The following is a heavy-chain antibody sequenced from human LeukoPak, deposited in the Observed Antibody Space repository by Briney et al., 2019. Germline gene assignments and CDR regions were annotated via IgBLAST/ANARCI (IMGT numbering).Heavy chain of an antibody. J-gene: IGHJ5*02. V-gene: IGHV3-48*04. CDR1: GFSFKMYG. Sequence: PGGSLRLSCAASGFSFKMYGMSWVRQAPGKGLEWIADITISGHTKNYADSVKGRFTISRDNARTSLYLQMNSLRVEDTGVYYCARGDPHADLWGQGTLVTVSS. CDR2: ITISGHTK. CDR3: ARGDPHADL.